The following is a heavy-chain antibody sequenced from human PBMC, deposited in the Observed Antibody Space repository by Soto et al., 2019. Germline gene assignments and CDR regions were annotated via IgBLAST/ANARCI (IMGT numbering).Heavy chain of an antibody. J-gene: IGHJ5*02. CDR1: GFTFSASD. D-gene: IGHD3-16*01. CDR2: IGTRHDA. CDR3: ARQASYWHGGGGWFDP. Sequence: GGSLRLSCAASGFTFSASDMHWVRQATGKGLEWVSAIGTRHDAYYADSVKGRFTTSRENAKNSLYLQMNSLRAEDTVVYYCARQASYWHGGGGWFDPWGQGILVTVSS. V-gene: IGHV3-13*01.